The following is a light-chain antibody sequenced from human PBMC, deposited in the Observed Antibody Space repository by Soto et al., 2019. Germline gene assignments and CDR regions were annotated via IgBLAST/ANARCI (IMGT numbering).Light chain of an antibody. CDR3: QHYKTWPLA. Sequence: IVIAQSPATLSLSPGERVTLSCRASQGVATTLAWYRQQPGQAPRLLIYDAYIRASGVPARFSGSGSGTEFTLTISSLQSEDFAVYYCQHYKTWPLAFGGGTKV. J-gene: IGKJ4*01. V-gene: IGKV3-15*01. CDR2: DAY. CDR1: QGVATT.